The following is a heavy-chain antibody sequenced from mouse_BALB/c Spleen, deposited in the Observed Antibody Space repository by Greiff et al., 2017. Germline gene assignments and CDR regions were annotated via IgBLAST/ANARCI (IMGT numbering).Heavy chain of an antibody. CDR1: GYSITSDYA. D-gene: IGHD2-3*01. CDR2: ISYSGST. J-gene: IGHJ4*01. V-gene: IGHV3-2*02. Sequence: EVQLVESGPGLVKPSQSLSLTCTVTGYSITSDYAWNWIRQFPGNKLEWMGYISYSGSTSYNPSLKSRISITRDTSKNQFFLQLNSVTTEDTATYYCARSGFPIYDGYPYAMDYWGQGTSVTVSS. CDR3: ARSGFPIYDGYPYAMDY.